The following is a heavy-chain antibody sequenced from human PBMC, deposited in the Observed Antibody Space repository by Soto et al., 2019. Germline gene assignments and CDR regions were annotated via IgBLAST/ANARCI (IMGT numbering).Heavy chain of an antibody. D-gene: IGHD3-9*01. CDR3: ARDKADYDILTGYSPGAFDI. J-gene: IGHJ3*02. Sequence: PSETLSLTCTVSGGSISSYYWSWIRQPPGKGLEWIGYIYYSGSTNYNPSLKSRVTISVDTSKNQFSLKLSSVTAADTAVYYCARDKADYDILTGYSPGAFDIWGQGTMVTVSS. V-gene: IGHV4-59*01. CDR1: GGSISSYY. CDR2: IYYSGST.